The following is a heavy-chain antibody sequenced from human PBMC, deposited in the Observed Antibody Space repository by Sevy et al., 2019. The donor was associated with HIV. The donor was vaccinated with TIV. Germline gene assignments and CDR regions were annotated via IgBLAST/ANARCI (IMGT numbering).Heavy chain of an antibody. CDR2: IKQDGSEK. CDR3: ARRGSLELRPSLFVDYYYGMDV. Sequence: GGSLRLSCAASGFTFSSYWMSWVRQAPGKGLEWVANIKQDGSEKYYVDSVKGRFTISRDNAKNSLYLQMNSLRAEDTAVYYCARRGSLELRPSLFVDYYYGMDVWGQGTTVTVSS. CDR1: GFTFSSYW. D-gene: IGHD1-7*01. V-gene: IGHV3-7*01. J-gene: IGHJ6*02.